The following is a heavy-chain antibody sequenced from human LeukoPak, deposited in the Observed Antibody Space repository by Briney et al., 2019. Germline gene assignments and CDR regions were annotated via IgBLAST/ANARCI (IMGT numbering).Heavy chain of an antibody. V-gene: IGHV3-53*01. CDR2: IYSGGST. CDR3: VRGDTIFGVVTYYFHYYMDV. CDR1: GFTVSSNY. Sequence: PGGSLRLSCAASGFTVSSNYMSWVRQAPGKGLEWVSVIYSGGSTYYADSVKGRFTISRDNSKNTLYLQMDSLRAEDTAVYYCVRGDTIFGVVTYYFHYYMDVWGKGTTVTVSS. D-gene: IGHD3-3*01. J-gene: IGHJ6*03.